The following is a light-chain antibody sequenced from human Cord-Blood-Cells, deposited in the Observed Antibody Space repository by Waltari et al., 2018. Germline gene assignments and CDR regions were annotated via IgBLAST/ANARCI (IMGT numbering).Light chain of an antibody. CDR3: CSYAGSYTFFYV. CDR2: DVS. V-gene: IGLV2-11*01. Sequence: QSALTQPRSVSGSPGQSVTISCPGTSSDVGGSNSVSWYQQHPGKAPKLMIYDVSKRPSGVPDRFSGSKSGNTASLTISGLQAEDEADYYCCSYAGSYTFFYVFGTGTKVTVL. J-gene: IGLJ1*01. CDR1: SSDVGGSNS.